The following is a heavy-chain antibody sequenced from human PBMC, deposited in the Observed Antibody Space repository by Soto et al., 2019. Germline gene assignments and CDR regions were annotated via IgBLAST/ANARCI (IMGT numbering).Heavy chain of an antibody. CDR1: GFSLSTRGVA. D-gene: IGHD3-10*01. CDR2: MYWDDDQ. Sequence: QITLKESGPTLVKPTQTLTLTCSFYGFSLSTRGVAVTWIRQPPGKALEWLALMYWDDDQRYSPSLKSRLTITKDTSKNQVVLPITNVDPVDTATYYCAHSSYASWTYYSDYWGQGTLVTVPS. V-gene: IGHV2-5*02. CDR3: AHSSYASWTYYSDY. J-gene: IGHJ4*02.